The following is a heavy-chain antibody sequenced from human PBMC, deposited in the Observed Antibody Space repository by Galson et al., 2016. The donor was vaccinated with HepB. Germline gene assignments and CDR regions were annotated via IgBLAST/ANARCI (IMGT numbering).Heavy chain of an antibody. CDR1: GFTFSNYA. CDR3: SKESPYSNVRQYYLEN. Sequence: SLRLSCAASGFTFSNYAMSWVRQAPGKGPEWVSAISGVSDRTYYAGSMKDRFIISRDDSRNMLFLQLNSLRAEDTAIYDCSKESPYSNVRQYYLENWGLGTLVTVSS. CDR2: ISGVSDRT. V-gene: IGHV3-23*01. J-gene: IGHJ4*01. D-gene: IGHD4-11*01.